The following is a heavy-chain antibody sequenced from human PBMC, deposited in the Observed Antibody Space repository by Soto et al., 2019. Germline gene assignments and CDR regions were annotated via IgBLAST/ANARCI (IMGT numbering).Heavy chain of an antibody. V-gene: IGHV3-30*18. CDR3: AKTAAHTDAFDI. J-gene: IGHJ3*02. D-gene: IGHD6-13*01. CDR1: GFTVNNNH. CDR2: ISYDGSNK. Sequence: GGSLRLSCAASGFTVNNNHLSWVRQAPGKGLEWVAVISYDGSNKYYADSVKGRFTISRDNSKNTLYLQMSSLRAEDTAVYYCAKTAAHTDAFDIWGQGT.